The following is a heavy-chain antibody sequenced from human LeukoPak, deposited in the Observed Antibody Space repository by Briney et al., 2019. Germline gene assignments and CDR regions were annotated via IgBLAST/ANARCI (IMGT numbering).Heavy chain of an antibody. CDR2: INPNSGGT. Sequence: GASVKVSCKASGYTFTGYYMHWVRQAPGQGLEWMGWINPNSGGTNYAQKFQGRVTMTRDTSISTAYMELSRLRSDDTAVYYCATSTNYYDSSGTFDYWGQGTLVTVSS. CDR1: GYTFTGYY. V-gene: IGHV1-2*02. J-gene: IGHJ4*02. D-gene: IGHD3-22*01. CDR3: ATSTNYYDSSGTFDY.